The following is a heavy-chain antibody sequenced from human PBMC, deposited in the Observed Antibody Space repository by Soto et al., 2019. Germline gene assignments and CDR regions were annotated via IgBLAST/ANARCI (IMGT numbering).Heavy chain of an antibody. V-gene: IGHV3-33*03. D-gene: IGHD1-20*01. J-gene: IGHJ4*02. CDR3: ATSNWNFFDY. Sequence: QVQLVESGGGVVQPGGSLRLSCAASGFSFSSYGMHWVRQAPGKGLEWVAVIWNDSSNKLYPDSVSGRFTISRDNSKSTLFLQMNSLRAEDTAVYYCATSNWNFFDYWGQGALVTVSS. CDR1: GFSFSSYG. CDR2: IWNDSSNK.